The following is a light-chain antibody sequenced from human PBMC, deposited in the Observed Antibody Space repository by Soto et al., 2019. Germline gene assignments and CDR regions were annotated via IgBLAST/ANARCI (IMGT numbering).Light chain of an antibody. Sequence: DIQMTQSPSTLSASVGDRLTIICRASQSISTWLAWYQLKPGKAPKLLIYDASTLEGGVPSRFSGIGSGTEFTLTISGLQHDDFATYYCQHSWTFGQGTKVDIK. CDR3: QHSWT. CDR1: QSISTW. J-gene: IGKJ1*01. CDR2: DAS. V-gene: IGKV1-5*02.